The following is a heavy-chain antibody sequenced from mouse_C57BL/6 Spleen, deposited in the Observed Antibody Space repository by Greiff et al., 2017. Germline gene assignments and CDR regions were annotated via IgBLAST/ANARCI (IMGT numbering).Heavy chain of an antibody. Sequence: QVQLQQPGAELVKPGASVKLSCKASGYTFTSYWMHWVKQRPGQGLEWIGMIHPNSGSTNYNEKFKSKATLTVDKSSSTAYMQLSSLTSEDSAVYYCAMREAYYSNYWYFDVWGTGTTVTVSS. CDR3: AMREAYYSNYWYFDV. V-gene: IGHV1-64*01. D-gene: IGHD2-5*01. J-gene: IGHJ1*03. CDR2: IHPNSGST. CDR1: GYTFTSYW.